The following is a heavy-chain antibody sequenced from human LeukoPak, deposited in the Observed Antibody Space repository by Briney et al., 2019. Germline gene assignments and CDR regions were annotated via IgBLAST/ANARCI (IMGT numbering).Heavy chain of an antibody. CDR2: ISSSSSYI. Sequence: GGSLRLSCAASGFTFDDYGMSWVRQAPGKGLEWVSSISSSSSYIYYADSVKGRFTISRDNAKNSLYLQMNNLRAEDTAVYYCSRDRYCSGGSCRDYWGQGTLVTVSS. CDR1: GFTFDDYG. J-gene: IGHJ4*02. CDR3: SRDRYCSGGSCRDY. V-gene: IGHV3-21*01. D-gene: IGHD2-15*01.